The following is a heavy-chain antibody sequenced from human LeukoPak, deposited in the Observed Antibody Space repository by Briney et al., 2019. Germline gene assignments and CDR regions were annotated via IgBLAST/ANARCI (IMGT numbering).Heavy chain of an antibody. CDR3: VRDNAYTFDY. Sequence: GGSLRLSCAASGFTFDDYAMYWVRQAPGRGLEWVSGISWNSGSIGYADSVKGRFTISRDNAKNSLYLQMDSLRAEDMAIYYCVRDNAYTFDYWGHGTLVTVPS. V-gene: IGHV3-9*03. D-gene: IGHD5-24*01. CDR2: ISWNSGSI. J-gene: IGHJ4*01. CDR1: GFTFDDYA.